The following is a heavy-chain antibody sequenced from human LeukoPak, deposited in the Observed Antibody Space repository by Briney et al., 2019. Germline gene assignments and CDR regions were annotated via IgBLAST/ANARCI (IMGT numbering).Heavy chain of an antibody. V-gene: IGHV3-11*01. CDR1: GFTFSDYY. D-gene: IGHD2-2*01. Sequence: GGSLRLSCAASGFTFSDYYMSWIRQAPGKGLEWVSYISSSGSTIYYADSVKGRFTISRDNAKNSLYLQMNSLRAEDTAVYYCARGSHCSSTSCYADDYWGQGTLVTVSS. CDR2: ISSSGSTI. J-gene: IGHJ4*02. CDR3: ARGSHCSSTSCYADDY.